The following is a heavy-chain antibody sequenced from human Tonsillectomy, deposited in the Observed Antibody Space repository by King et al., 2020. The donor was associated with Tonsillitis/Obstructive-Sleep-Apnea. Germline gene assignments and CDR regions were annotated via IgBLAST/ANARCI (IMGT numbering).Heavy chain of an antibody. Sequence: VQLVESGGGVVQPGRSLRLSCAASGFTFSNYGMHWVRQAPGKGLEWVAVISYDGNNKYYADSVKGRFTISRDNSKNTLYLQMNSLRAEDTAFYYCATDYSWFDPWGQGTLVSVSS. CDR2: ISYDGNNK. CDR3: ATDYSWFDP. D-gene: IGHD2-21*02. V-gene: IGHV3-30*03. CDR1: GFTFSNYG. J-gene: IGHJ5*02.